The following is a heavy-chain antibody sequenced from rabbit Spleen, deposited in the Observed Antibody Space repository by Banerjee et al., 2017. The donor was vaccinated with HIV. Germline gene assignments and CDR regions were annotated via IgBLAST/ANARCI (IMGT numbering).Heavy chain of an antibody. CDR1: GFSFSSTYY. D-gene: IGHD6-1*01. CDR3: ARNNDVGSGYGTRLDL. Sequence: QEQLVESGGDLVQPEGSLTLTCTVSGFSFSSTYYMCWVRQAPGKGPEWIGCIYTGSGYTYTASWAKGRFTISKTSSTTVELKVTSLTAADTATYFCARNNDVGSGYGTRLDLWGPGTLVTVS. V-gene: IGHV1S45*01. J-gene: IGHJ3*01. CDR2: IYTGSGYT.